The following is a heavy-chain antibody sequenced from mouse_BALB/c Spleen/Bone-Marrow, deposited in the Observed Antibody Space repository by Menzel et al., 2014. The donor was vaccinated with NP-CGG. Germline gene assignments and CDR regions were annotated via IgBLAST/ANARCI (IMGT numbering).Heavy chain of an antibody. D-gene: IGHD4-1*01. Sequence: EVQLQESGPSLVRPSPTLSLSCSATGDSITSGYWNWIRQFPGHKLEYMGYISYSGSTYYNPSLKSRISIIRDTSKNQYYLKLNSVTTEDTATYYSATGNAIDYWGQGTSVTVSS. CDR1: GDSITSGY. J-gene: IGHJ4*01. V-gene: IGHV3-8*02. CDR2: ISYSGST. CDR3: ATGNAIDY.